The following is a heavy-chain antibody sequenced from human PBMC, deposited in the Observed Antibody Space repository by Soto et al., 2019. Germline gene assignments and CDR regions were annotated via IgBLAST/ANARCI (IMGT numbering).Heavy chain of an antibody. J-gene: IGHJ5*01. CDR1: GLTLTNYA. CDR2: TTGVNHA. CDR3: AKGLSRFGCNSATCDS. D-gene: IGHD3-10*01. V-gene: IGHV3-23*01. Sequence: RSLRLAGPAPGLTLTNYAMNWVRQSPEKGREWVSITTGVNHAYYTDCVSVRSTISRDNSKNTVYLQMNSVKRDDTVLYYCAKGLSRFGCNSATCDSLGQGARGPVSS.